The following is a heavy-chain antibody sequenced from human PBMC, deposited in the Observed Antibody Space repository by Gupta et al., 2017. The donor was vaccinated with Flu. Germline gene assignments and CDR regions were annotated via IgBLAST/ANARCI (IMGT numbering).Heavy chain of an antibody. V-gene: IGHV1-18*01. D-gene: IGHD6-6*01. CDR3: AVLYSSSSFLTEKGYYFDY. J-gene: IGHJ4*02. Sequence: QVQLVQSGAEVKKPGASVKVSCKASGYTFTSYGISWVRQAPGQGLEWMGWISAYNGNTNYAQKLQGRVTMTTDTSTSTAYMELRSLRSDDTAVYYCAVLYSSSSFLTEKGYYFDYWGQGTLVTVSS. CDR2: ISAYNGNT. CDR1: GYTFTSYG.